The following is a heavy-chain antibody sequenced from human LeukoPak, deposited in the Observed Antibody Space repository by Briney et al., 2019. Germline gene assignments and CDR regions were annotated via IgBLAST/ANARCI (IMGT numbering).Heavy chain of an antibody. CDR2: ISAYSGNT. CDR3: ARSDMGGHDYSNDYFDY. V-gene: IGHV1-18*01. CDR1: GYTFTSYG. Sequence: ASVKVSCKASGYTFTSYGISWVRQAPGQGLEWMGWISAYSGNTNYAQKLQGRVTMTTDTSTSTAYMELRSLRSDDTAVYYCARSDMGGHDYSNDYFDYWGQGTLVTVSS. D-gene: IGHD4-11*01. J-gene: IGHJ4*02.